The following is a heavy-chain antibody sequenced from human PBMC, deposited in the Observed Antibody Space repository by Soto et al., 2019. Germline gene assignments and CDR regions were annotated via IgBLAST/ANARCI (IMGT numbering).Heavy chain of an antibody. Sequence: EVQLVESGGGLVQPGGSLRLSCAVSGFSFSTFWMSWVRQAPGKGTEWVANINKDGGEQHYVASVKGRFTISRDNAKNSLYLQMNSLRVEDTAVYYCARDAGASGWFSLGQGTLVTVSS. D-gene: IGHD6-19*01. J-gene: IGHJ5*02. CDR3: ARDAGASGWFS. CDR2: INKDGGEQ. V-gene: IGHV3-7*03. CDR1: GFSFSTFW.